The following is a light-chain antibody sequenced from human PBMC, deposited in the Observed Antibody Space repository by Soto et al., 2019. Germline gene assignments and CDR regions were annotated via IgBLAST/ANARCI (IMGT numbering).Light chain of an antibody. CDR1: QSVSSSY. CDR2: GAS. V-gene: IGKV3-20*01. CDR3: HQRQSWPRT. J-gene: IGKJ1*01. Sequence: EIVLTQSPGTLSLSPVERATLSCRASQSVSSSYLAWYQQKPGQAPRLLIYGASSRATGIPDRFSGSGSGTDFTLTISDVEPEDFAVYYCHQRQSWPRTFGQGTKVDIK.